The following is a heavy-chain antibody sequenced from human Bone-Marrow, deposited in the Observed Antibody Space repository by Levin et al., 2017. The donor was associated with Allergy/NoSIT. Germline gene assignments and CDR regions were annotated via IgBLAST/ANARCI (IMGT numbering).Heavy chain of an antibody. J-gene: IGHJ6*02. Sequence: ASVKVSCKASGYTFPTYGITWVRQAPGQGLEWMGWIAGYNGKTNYAPKFQGRVTMTTDTSTNTVYMELRSLRSDDTALYYCARTTSVGYCSSGSCYSDLGYYYGMDVWGQGTTVTVSS. CDR1: GYTFPTYG. V-gene: IGHV1-18*01. CDR2: IAGYNGKT. CDR3: ARTTSVGYCSSGSCYSDLGYYYGMDV. D-gene: IGHD2-15*01.